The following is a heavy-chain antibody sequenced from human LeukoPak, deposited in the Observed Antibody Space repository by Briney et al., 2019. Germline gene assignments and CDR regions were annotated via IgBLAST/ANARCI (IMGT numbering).Heavy chain of an antibody. D-gene: IGHD1-1*01. V-gene: IGHV4-59*12. CDR1: GGSISSYY. CDR2: IYYSGST. Sequence: SETLSLTCTVSGGSISSYYWSWIRQPPGKGLEWIGYIYYSGSTNYNPSLKSRVTISVDRSKNQFSLKLSSVTAADTAVYYCAREGNLGTTLDYWGQGTLVTVSS. CDR3: AREGNLGTTLDY. J-gene: IGHJ4*02.